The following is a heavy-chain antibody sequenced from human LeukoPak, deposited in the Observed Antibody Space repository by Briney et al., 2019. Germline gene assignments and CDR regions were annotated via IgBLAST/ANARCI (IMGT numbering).Heavy chain of an antibody. Sequence: GESLKISCKSSGYSFTSYWIGWVRQMPGKGLEWMGIIYPGDSDTRYSPSFQGQVTISADKSINTAYLQWSSLKASDTAMYYCARLVVVPAALGGGNWFDPWGQGTLVTVSS. D-gene: IGHD2-2*01. V-gene: IGHV5-51*01. CDR3: ARLVVVPAALGGGNWFDP. J-gene: IGHJ5*02. CDR1: GYSFTSYW. CDR2: IYPGDSDT.